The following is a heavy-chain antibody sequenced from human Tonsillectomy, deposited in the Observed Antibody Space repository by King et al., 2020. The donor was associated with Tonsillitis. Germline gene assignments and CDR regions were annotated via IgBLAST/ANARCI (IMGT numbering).Heavy chain of an antibody. D-gene: IGHD3-3*01. V-gene: IGHV3-64D*06. CDR1: GVTLNSYA. J-gene: IGHJ5*02. CDR3: VGGYDFWSGSSNWFDP. CDR2: INSNGGRT. Sequence: VQLVESGGALVQPGGSLRLSCSAAGVTLNSYAMHLFRQAPGEGLEYVSSINSNGGRTHYADSVKGRFTIPRDNSKHTLYLQMRSLRTEDTAVDCCVGGYDFWSGSSNWFDPWGQGTLVTGSS.